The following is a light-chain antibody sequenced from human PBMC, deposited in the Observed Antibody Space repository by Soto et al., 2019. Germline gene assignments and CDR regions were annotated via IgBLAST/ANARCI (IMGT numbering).Light chain of an antibody. CDR3: QQFNNYPIT. Sequence: EIVLTQSPATLSVSPGDRVTLSCRASQSVSRNVAWYQQPPGKDPRLLIYGASNRARGIPARFSGGGSGTEFTLTISSLKPEDFATYYCQQFNNYPITFGQGTRLEI. CDR1: QSVSRN. CDR2: GAS. V-gene: IGKV3-15*01. J-gene: IGKJ5*01.